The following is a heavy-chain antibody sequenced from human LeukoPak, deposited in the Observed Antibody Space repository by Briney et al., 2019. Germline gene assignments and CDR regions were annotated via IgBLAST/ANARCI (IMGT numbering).Heavy chain of an antibody. V-gene: IGHV3-21*01. CDR1: GFNFSALS. D-gene: IGHD2-2*01. Sequence: GGSLRLSCGASGFNFSALSMSWVRQAPGKGLEWVASISLSGRFIYYADSLKGRFTISRDNAKNSVHLQVNSLRAEDTAVYYCAREMLVIPAAVDYWGQGTLVTVSS. CDR2: ISLSGRFI. J-gene: IGHJ4*02. CDR3: AREMLVIPAAVDY.